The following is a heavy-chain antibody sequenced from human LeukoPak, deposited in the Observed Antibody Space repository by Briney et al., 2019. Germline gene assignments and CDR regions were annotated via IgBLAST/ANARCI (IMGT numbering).Heavy chain of an antibody. J-gene: IGHJ3*02. CDR1: GYTFTGYY. CDR3: ARFGAPQWPGASLVINAFDI. D-gene: IGHD3-10*01. V-gene: IGHV1-2*02. Sequence: ASVKVSCKASGYTFTGYYTHWVRQAPGRGLEWVAWISPNSGATHSAQKFQGRVTMTRDTSISTAYMELSSLRSDDTAIYYCARFGAPQWPGASLVINAFDIWGQGTMVTVSS. CDR2: ISPNSGAT.